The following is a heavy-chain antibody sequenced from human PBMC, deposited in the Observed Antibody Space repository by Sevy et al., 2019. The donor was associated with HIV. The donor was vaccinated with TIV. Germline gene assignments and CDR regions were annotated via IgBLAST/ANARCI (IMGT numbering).Heavy chain of an antibody. CDR3: ARTAARPPPYFDY. Sequence: ASVKVSCKASGGTFSSYAISWVRQAPGQGLEWMGGIIPIFGTANYAQKFQGRVTITADESTSTAYMELSSLRSEDTAVYYCARTAARPPPYFDYWGQGTLVTVSS. J-gene: IGHJ4*02. V-gene: IGHV1-69*13. CDR2: IIPIFGTA. D-gene: IGHD6-6*01. CDR1: GGTFSSYA.